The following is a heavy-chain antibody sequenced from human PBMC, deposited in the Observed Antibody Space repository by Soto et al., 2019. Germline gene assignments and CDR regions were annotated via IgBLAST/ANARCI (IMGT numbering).Heavy chain of an antibody. CDR2: ISWDGGST. CDR1: GFTFDDYA. Sequence: GGSLRLSCAASGFTFDDYAMHWVRQAPGKGLEWVSLISWDGGSTYYADSVKGRFTISRDNSKNSLYLQMNSLRAEDTALYYCAKDMLQRSPDYDFWSGYYYYYGMDVWGQGTTVTVSS. CDR3: AKDMLQRSPDYDFWSGYYYYYGMDV. J-gene: IGHJ6*02. V-gene: IGHV3-43D*03. D-gene: IGHD3-3*01.